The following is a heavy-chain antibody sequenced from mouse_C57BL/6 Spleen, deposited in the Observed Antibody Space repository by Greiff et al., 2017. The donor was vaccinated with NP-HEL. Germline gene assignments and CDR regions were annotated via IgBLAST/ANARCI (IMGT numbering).Heavy chain of an antibody. D-gene: IGHD1-1*01. CDR1: GYTFTSYW. V-gene: IGHV1-5*01. Sequence: VQLQQSGTVLARPGASVKMSCKTSGYTFTSYWMHWVKQRPGQGLEWIGAIYPGNSDTSYNQKFKGKAKLTAVTSASTAYMELSSLTNEDSAVYYCTREAYYRDYAMDYWGQGTSVTVSS. CDR2: IYPGNSDT. CDR3: TREAYYRDYAMDY. J-gene: IGHJ4*01.